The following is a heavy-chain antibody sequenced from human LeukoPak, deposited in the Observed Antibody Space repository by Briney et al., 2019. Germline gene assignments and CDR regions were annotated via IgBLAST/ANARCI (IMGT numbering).Heavy chain of an antibody. J-gene: IGHJ4*02. Sequence: GGSLRLSCAASVFTFSSYSMNWVRQAPGKGLEWVSSISSGSSYIYYADSVKGRFSISRDNAKKSLYLQMNSLRAEDTAVYHCARGGFRYFVQWGQGTLVTVST. CDR2: ISSGSSYI. CDR3: ARGGFRYFVQ. CDR1: VFTFSSYS. D-gene: IGHD3-16*02. V-gene: IGHV3-21*01.